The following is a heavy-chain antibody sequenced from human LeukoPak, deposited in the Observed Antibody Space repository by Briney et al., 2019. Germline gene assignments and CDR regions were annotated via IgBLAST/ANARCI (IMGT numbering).Heavy chain of an antibody. J-gene: IGHJ4*02. V-gene: IGHV1-69*06. Sequence: SVKVSCKASGYTFTRYGISWVRQAPGQGLEWMGGIIPIFGTANYAQKFQGRVTITADKSTSTAYMELSSLRSEDTAVYYCASSSMWGSGGSDTAFDYWGQGTLVTVSS. CDR1: GYTFTRYG. CDR2: IIPIFGTA. CDR3: ASSSMWGSGGSDTAFDY. D-gene: IGHD2-15*01.